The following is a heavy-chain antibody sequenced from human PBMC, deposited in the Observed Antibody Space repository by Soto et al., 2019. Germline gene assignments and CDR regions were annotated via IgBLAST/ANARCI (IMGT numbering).Heavy chain of an antibody. J-gene: IGHJ4*02. CDR3: ARGPQVVVVPAARRRWGYYFDY. Sequence: SETLSLTCTVSGVSIGSSYYFWGWIRQPPGKGLEWIGSFSSSGRTFHNPSLKSRLSMSVDTSKNQFSLRLSSVTAADTAVYYCARGPQVVVVPAARRRWGYYFDYWGQGTLVTVSS. V-gene: IGHV4-39*01. D-gene: IGHD2-2*01. CDR2: FSSSGRT. CDR1: GVSIGSSYYF.